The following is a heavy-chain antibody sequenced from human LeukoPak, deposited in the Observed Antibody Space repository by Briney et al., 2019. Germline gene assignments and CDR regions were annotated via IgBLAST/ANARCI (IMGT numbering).Heavy chain of an antibody. CDR2: IYYSGST. CDR1: GGSISSYY. CDR3: ARGKITMVRGAPSTDY. V-gene: IGHV4-59*01. D-gene: IGHD3-10*01. Sequence: PSETLSLTCTVSGGSISSYYWSWIRQPPGKGLEWIGYIYYSGSTNYNPSLKSRVTISVDTSKNQFSLKLSSVTAADTAVYYCARGKITMVRGAPSTDYWGQGTLVTVSS. J-gene: IGHJ4*02.